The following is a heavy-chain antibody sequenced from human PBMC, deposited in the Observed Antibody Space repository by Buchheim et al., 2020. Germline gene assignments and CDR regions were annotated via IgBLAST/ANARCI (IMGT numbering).Heavy chain of an antibody. CDR2: INHSGST. Sequence: QVQLQQWGAGLLKPSETLSLTCAVYGGSFSGYYWSWIRQPPGKGLEWIGEINHSGSTNYNPSLKSRVTISVDTSKNHFSLKLSSVTAADTAVYYCAIQDSGSYHFDYWGQGTL. CDR1: GGSFSGYY. V-gene: IGHV4-34*01. D-gene: IGHD1-26*01. J-gene: IGHJ4*02. CDR3: AIQDSGSYHFDY.